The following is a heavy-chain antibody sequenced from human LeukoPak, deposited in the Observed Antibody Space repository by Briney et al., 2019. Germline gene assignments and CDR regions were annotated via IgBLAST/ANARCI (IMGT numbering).Heavy chain of an antibody. CDR2: ISSSSSYI. CDR1: GFTFSSYS. Sequence: GGSLRLSCAASGFTFSSYSMNWVRQAPGKGLEWVSSISSSSSYIYYADSVKGRFTISRDNSKNMVYLQMDSLRAEDTALYYCARDSGWLRYHDWGQGALVTVSS. D-gene: IGHD5-12*01. CDR3: ARDSGWLRYHD. V-gene: IGHV3-21*04. J-gene: IGHJ4*02.